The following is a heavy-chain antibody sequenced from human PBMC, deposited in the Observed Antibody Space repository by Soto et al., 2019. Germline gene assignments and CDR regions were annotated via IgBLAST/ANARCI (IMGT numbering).Heavy chain of an antibody. J-gene: IGHJ4*02. V-gene: IGHV3-48*01. CDR1: GFNFSSYT. Sequence: GGSMRLSSTASGFNFSSYTMNWVSKNPGKGLEWVSSITSTGSNVYYADSVKGRFTVSRDNAKNSLYLQMNSLRAEDTAVYYCARVITSSGWYEDYWGQGTLVTVSS. CDR3: ARVITSSGWYEDY. D-gene: IGHD6-19*01. CDR2: ITSTGSNV.